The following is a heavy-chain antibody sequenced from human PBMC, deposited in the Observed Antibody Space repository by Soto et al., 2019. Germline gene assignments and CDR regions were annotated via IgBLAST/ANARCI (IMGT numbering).Heavy chain of an antibody. V-gene: IGHV4-34*01. CDR1: GGSFSGYY. Sequence: PSETLSLTCAVYGGSFSGYYWSWIRQPPGKGLEWIGEINHSGSTNYNPSLKSRVTISVDTSKNQFSLKLSSVTAADTAVYYCARWAGAGNGRKRIGIRTWFDPWGQGTLVTVSS. CDR3: ARWAGAGNGRKRIGIRTWFDP. CDR2: INHSGST. J-gene: IGHJ5*02. D-gene: IGHD6-19*01.